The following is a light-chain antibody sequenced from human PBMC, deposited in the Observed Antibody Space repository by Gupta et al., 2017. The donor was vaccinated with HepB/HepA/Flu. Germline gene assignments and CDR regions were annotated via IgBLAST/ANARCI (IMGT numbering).Light chain of an antibody. J-gene: IGLJ3*02. CDR1: SGSVSTNYY. V-gene: IGLV8-61*01. CDR3: LLFMGSGVWL. Sequence: TVVTQEPSVSVSPGETVPLPCAFSSGSVSTNYYPSWYQQTPGQAPRTLIYTTNKRSSGVPDRFSGSILGDKAALTITGAQADDESDYYCLLFMGSGVWLFGGGTKLTVL. CDR2: TTN.